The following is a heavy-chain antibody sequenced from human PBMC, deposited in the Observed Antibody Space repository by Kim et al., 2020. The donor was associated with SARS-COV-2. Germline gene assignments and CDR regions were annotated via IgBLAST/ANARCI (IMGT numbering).Heavy chain of an antibody. J-gene: IGHJ4*02. V-gene: IGHV3-7*01. CDR3: ATSRTFGY. CDR2: IKQDGTEK. Sequence: GGSLRLSCAASGFIFSSYWVTWVRQAPGKGLEWGANIKQDGTEKHYVDSVKGRFTISRDNAKNSLYLQMNSLRAEDTAVYYCATSRTFGYWGQGTLVTVPS. CDR1: GFIFSSYW.